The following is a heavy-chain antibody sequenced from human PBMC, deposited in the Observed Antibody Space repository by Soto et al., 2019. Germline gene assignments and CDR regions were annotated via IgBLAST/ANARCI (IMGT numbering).Heavy chain of an antibody. J-gene: IGHJ4*02. D-gene: IGHD3-22*01. V-gene: IGHV4-39*01. CDR1: GGSVGSNSYS. Sequence: PSDTLSLTCTVSGGSVGSNSYSWCGIRQSPGKGLEWIGTIYSTENTYYHPSLKSRVTISVDTSMNEFSLKLNSVTAADTAVYYCARATYYSDTGGSPPLDYWGQGTLVTVSS. CDR3: ARATYYSDTGGSPPLDY. CDR2: IYSTENT.